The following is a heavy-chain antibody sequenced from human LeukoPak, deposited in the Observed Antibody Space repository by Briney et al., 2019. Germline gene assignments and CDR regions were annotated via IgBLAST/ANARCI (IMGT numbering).Heavy chain of an antibody. J-gene: IGHJ6*02. CDR3: AREDPQTTVPEGMDV. D-gene: IGHD4-17*01. Sequence: SETLSLICTVSGGSISNYYWSWIRQSPGKGLEWIGYIYYSGTTNSNPSLRSRVTISVDTSKNQFSLQLRSVTAADTAVYYCAREDPQTTVPEGMDVWGQGTTVIVSS. CDR2: IYYSGTT. CDR1: GGSISNYY. V-gene: IGHV4-59*01.